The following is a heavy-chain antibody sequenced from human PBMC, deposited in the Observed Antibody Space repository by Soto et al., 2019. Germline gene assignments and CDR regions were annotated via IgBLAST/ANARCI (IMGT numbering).Heavy chain of an antibody. Sequence: PGGSLRLSCAASGFTFSSYGMHWVRQAPGKGLEWVAVIWYDGSNKYYADSVKGRFTISRDNSKNTLYLQMNSLRAEDTAVYYCARDRSLAVAGTHSYYYYGMDVWGQGTTVTVSS. V-gene: IGHV3-33*01. CDR3: ARDRSLAVAGTHSYYYYGMDV. J-gene: IGHJ6*02. CDR1: GFTFSSYG. D-gene: IGHD6-19*01. CDR2: IWYDGSNK.